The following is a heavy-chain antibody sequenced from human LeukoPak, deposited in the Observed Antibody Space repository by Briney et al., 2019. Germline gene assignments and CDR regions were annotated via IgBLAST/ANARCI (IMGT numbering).Heavy chain of an antibody. J-gene: IGHJ3*02. CDR3: ARRLYQLSRYAFDI. V-gene: IGHV4-34*01. CDR1: GGSFSDYY. D-gene: IGHD3-16*02. Sequence: PSETLSLTCAVYGGSFSDYYWSWIRQPPGKGLEWIGEIKHSGSTDSNPSLKGRVTISVDTSKNQFSLKLSSVTAADTAVYYCARRLYQLSRYAFDIWGQGTMVTVSS. CDR2: IKHSGST.